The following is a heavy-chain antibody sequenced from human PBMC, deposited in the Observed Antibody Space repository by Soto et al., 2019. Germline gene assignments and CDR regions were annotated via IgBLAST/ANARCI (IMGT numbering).Heavy chain of an antibody. CDR3: AKDGMKGIYYYYYGMDV. CDR1: GVTFSNYA. CDR2: ISYDGSNK. J-gene: IGHJ6*02. D-gene: IGHD1-26*01. V-gene: IGHV3-30*18. Sequence: PGGSLRLSCAASGVTFSNYAMTWVRQAPGKGLEWVAVISYDGSNKYYADSVKGRFTISRDNSKNTLYLQMNSLRAEDTAVYYCAKDGMKGIYYYYYGMDVWGQGTTVTVSS.